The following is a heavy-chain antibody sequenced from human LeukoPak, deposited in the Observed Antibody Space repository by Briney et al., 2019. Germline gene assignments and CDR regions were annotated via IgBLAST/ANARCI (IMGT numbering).Heavy chain of an antibody. J-gene: IGHJ6*03. D-gene: IGHD2/OR15-2a*01. CDR3: ARFSEVYYYVDV. V-gene: IGHV3-21*01. Sequence: GGSLRLSCATSGFTFDTYNLNWVRQAPGKGLKWVATIRSYSSYIHYADSVKGRFTISRDDAKKSLYLQMNSLRAEDTAVYYCARFSEVYYYVDVWGTGTTVTVSS. CDR2: IRSYSSYI. CDR1: GFTFDTYN.